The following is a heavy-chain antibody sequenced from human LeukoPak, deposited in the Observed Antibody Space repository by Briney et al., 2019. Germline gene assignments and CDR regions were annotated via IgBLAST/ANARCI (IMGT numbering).Heavy chain of an antibody. Sequence: SETLSLTCTVSGASISGSGYYWGWIRQPPGKGLEWIGSIYSSGSTYYNASLQSRVTISIETSKNQISLRLNSVTAADTAVYYCARSRRTAVFDPWGQGILVTVSS. D-gene: IGHD6-6*01. J-gene: IGHJ5*02. CDR2: IYSSGST. V-gene: IGHV4-39*01. CDR1: GASISGSGYY. CDR3: ARSRRTAVFDP.